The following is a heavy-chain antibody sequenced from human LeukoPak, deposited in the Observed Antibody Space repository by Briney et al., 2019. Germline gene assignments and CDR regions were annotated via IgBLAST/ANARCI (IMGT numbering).Heavy chain of an antibody. D-gene: IGHD3-10*01. CDR3: ARPRYYGSGSYCY. CDR2: INHSGST. CDR1: GGSFSGYY. V-gene: IGHV4-34*01. J-gene: IGHJ4*02. Sequence: SETLSLTCAVYGGSFSGYYWSWIRQPPGKGLEWIGEINHSGSTNYNPSLKGRVTISVDTSKNQFSLKLSSVTAADTAVYYCARPRYYGSGSYCYWGQGTLVTVSS.